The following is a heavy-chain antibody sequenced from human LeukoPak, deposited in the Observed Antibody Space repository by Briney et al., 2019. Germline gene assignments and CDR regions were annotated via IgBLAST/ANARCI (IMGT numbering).Heavy chain of an antibody. V-gene: IGHV1-46*01. CDR1: GYTFTSYY. J-gene: IGHJ4*02. Sequence: ASVKVSCKASGYTFTSYYMHWVRQAPGQGLEWMGIINPSGGSTSYAQKFQGRLTLTRDTAISTAYMELTSLRYDDTAVYYCARGDYWGQGTLVTVSS. CDR3: ARGDY. CDR2: INPSGGST.